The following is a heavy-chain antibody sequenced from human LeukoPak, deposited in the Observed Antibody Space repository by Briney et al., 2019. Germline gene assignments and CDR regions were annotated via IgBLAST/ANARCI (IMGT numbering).Heavy chain of an antibody. D-gene: IGHD3-3*01. V-gene: IGHV4-4*09. J-gene: IGHJ4*02. Sequence: SETLSLTCTVSGGSISSYYWSWIRHPPGKGLEWIGYIYTSGSTNYNPSLKSRVTISVDTSKNQFSLKLSSVAAADTAVYYCARHGGKYDFWSGCFDYWGQGTLVNVSS. CDR3: ARHGGKYDFWSGCFDY. CDR1: GGSISSYY. CDR2: IYTSGST.